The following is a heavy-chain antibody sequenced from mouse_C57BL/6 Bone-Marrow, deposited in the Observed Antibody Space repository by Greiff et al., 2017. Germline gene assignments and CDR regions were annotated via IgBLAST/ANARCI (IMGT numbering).Heavy chain of an antibody. V-gene: IGHV3-6*01. Sequence: EVKLQESGPGLVKPSQSLSLTCSVTGYSITSGYYWNWIRQFPGNKLEWMGYISYDGSNNYNPSLKNRISITRDTSKNQFFLKLNSVTTEDTATYYCARLRFYYFDYWGQGTTLTVSS. J-gene: IGHJ2*01. CDR3: ARLRFYYFDY. CDR2: ISYDGSN. CDR1: GYSITSGYY.